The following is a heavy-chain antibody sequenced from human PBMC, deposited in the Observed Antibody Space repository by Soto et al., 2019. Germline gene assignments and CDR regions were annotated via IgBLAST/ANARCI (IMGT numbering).Heavy chain of an antibody. CDR2: IIPIFGTA. D-gene: IGHD2-2*01. V-gene: IGHV1-69*13. CDR3: ARETYCSSTSCSLDSYYYYGMDV. CDR1: GGTFSSYA. J-gene: IGHJ6*02. Sequence: GASVKVSCKASGGTFSSYAISWVRQAPGQGLEWMGGIIPIFGTANYAQKFQGGVTITADESTSTAYMELSSLRSEDTAVYYCARETYCSSTSCSLDSYYYYGMDVWGQGTTVTVSS.